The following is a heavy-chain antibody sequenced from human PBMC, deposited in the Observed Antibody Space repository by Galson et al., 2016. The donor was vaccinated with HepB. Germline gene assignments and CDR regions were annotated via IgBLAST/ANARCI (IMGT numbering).Heavy chain of an antibody. Sequence: SETLSLTCTVSGGSISNYYWSWIRQPPGKGLEWIGYISSSGSTTYNPSLTSHVTISLDKSESQSSLKLTSVTSAYTAVYYCARTESGIVESTTSIVGHWGQGILVTVSS. J-gene: IGHJ5*02. CDR1: GGSISNYY. V-gene: IGHV4-59*12. D-gene: IGHD1-26*01. CDR3: ARTESGIVESTTSIVGH. CDR2: ISSSGST.